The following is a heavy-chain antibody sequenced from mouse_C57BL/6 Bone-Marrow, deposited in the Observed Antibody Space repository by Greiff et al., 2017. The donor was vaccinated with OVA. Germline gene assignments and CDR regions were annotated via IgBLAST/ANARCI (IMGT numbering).Heavy chain of an antibody. J-gene: IGHJ2*01. V-gene: IGHV8-8*01. CDR2: IWWVDDK. CDR1: GFSLRTIGLG. CDR3: ARIALITTVVAGDY. Sequence: QVTLKESGPGILQPSQTLSLTCSFSGFSLRTIGLGVGWIRQPSGKGLEWLAHIWWVDDKSYNPALKSRPTISKDTSKNQVFLKSANVDTADTATYYCARIALITTVVAGDYWGQGTTLTVSS. D-gene: IGHD1-1*01.